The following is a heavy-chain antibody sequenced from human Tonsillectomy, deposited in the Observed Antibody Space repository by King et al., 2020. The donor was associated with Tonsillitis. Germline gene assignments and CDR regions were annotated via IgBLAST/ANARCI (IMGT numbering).Heavy chain of an antibody. D-gene: IGHD6-19*01. J-gene: IGHJ4*02. CDR2: ISYDGSNK. CDR1: GFTFSSYT. Sequence: QVQLVQSGGGVVQPGRSLRLSCAASGFTFSSYTMHLGRQAPGKGLEWVAVISYDGSNKYYAVSAKGRFTISRDNSKNTLFLQMNSLRADDTAVYYCARDPYSSGWLTVGYFDYWGQGTLVTVSS. CDR3: ARDPYSSGWLTVGYFDY. V-gene: IGHV3-30-3*01.